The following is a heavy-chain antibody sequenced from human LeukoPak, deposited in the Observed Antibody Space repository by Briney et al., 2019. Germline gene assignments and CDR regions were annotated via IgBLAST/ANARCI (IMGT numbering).Heavy chain of an antibody. CDR2: INPNSCGT. Sequence: GASVKVSCKASGYTFTGYYMHWVRQAPGQGLEWMGWINPNSCGTNYAQKFQGRVTMTRDTSISTAYMEPSRLRSDDTAVYYCARPNFWSGYYQGYWGQGTLVTVSS. V-gene: IGHV1-2*02. D-gene: IGHD3-3*01. CDR3: ARPNFWSGYYQGY. J-gene: IGHJ4*02. CDR1: GYTFTGYY.